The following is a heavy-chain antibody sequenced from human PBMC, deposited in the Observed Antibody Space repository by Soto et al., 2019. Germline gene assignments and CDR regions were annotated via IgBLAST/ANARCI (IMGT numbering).Heavy chain of an antibody. D-gene: IGHD3-3*01. CDR3: ARYLSGYDFWSGYSHYYYYMDV. Sequence: ASVEVSCEASGYTFTSYGISWVGQAPGKRRGWKGWISAYNGNTNYAQKLQGRVTTTTDTSTSTAYMELRSLRSDDTAVYYCARYLSGYDFWSGYSHYYYYMDVWGKGTTVTVSS. CDR2: ISAYNGNT. V-gene: IGHV1-18*01. CDR1: GYTFTSYG. J-gene: IGHJ6*03.